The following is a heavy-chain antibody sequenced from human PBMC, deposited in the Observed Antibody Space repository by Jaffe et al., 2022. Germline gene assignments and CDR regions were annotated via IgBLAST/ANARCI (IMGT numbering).Heavy chain of an antibody. J-gene: IGHJ5*02. D-gene: IGHD3-10*01. Sequence: QVQLVESGGGVVQPGGSLRLSCAASGFTFSSYGMHWVRQAPGKGLEWVAFIRYDGSNKYYADSVKGRFTISRDNSKNTLYLQMNSLRAEDTAVYYCGGSGSYLGDWFDPWGQGTLVTVSS. CDR1: GFTFSSYG. V-gene: IGHV3-30*02. CDR2: IRYDGSNK. CDR3: GGSGSYLGDWFDP.